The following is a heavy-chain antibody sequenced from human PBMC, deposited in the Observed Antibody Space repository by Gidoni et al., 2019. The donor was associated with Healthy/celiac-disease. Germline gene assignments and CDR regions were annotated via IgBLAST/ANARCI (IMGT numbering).Heavy chain of an antibody. CDR2: IWYDGSNK. D-gene: IGHD3-10*01. J-gene: IGHJ4*02. V-gene: IGHV3-33*01. Sequence: QVQLVESGVGVVQPGRSLRLPCAASGFTFSSYGLHWVRQTPGKGLEWVAVIWYDGSNKYYADSVKGRFTISRDNSKNTLYLQMNSLRAEDTAVYYCARDQEYYFDYWGQGTLVTVSS. CDR1: GFTFSSYG. CDR3: ARDQEYYFDY.